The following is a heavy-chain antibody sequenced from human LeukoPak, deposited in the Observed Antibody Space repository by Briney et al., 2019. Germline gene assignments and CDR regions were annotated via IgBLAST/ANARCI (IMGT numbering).Heavy chain of an antibody. CDR2: ISSSSSYI. J-gene: IGHJ4*02. D-gene: IGHD6-19*01. V-gene: IGHV3-21*06. CDR1: GFTFSSYT. Sequence: PGESLRLSCAASGFTFSSYTMNWVRQAPGKGLEWVSSISSSSSYIYYADSVKGRFTISRDNAKNSLYLQMNSLRAEDTAVYYCASQTPRRLPIAVADYFDYWGQGTLVTVSS. CDR3: ASQTPRRLPIAVADYFDY.